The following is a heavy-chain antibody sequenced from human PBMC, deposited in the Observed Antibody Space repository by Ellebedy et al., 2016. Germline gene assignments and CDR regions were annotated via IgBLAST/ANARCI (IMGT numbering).Heavy chain of an antibody. CDR3: ASALLEWLFRRGGMDV. D-gene: IGHD3-3*01. J-gene: IGHJ6*02. V-gene: IGHV3-64D*06. CDR2: ISSNGGST. CDR1: GGSTSSYY. Sequence: ETLSLTCTVSGGSTSSYYWSWIRQPPGKGLEYVSAISSNGGSTYYADSVKGRFTISRDNSKNTLYLQMSSLRAEDTAVYYCASALLEWLFRRGGMDVWGQGTTVTVSS.